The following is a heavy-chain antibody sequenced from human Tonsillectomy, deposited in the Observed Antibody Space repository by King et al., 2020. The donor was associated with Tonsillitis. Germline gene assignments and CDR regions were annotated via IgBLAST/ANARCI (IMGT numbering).Heavy chain of an antibody. D-gene: IGHD3-3*01. Sequence: QLVQSGGGVVQPGRSLRLSCAASGFTFSSYAMHWVRQAPGKGLEWVAVISYDGSNKYYADSVKGRFTISRDNSKNTLYLQMNSLRAEDTAVYYCARDRKRDDFWSGYDYYYYGMDVWGQGTTVTVSS. V-gene: IGHV3-30*04. CDR1: GFTFSSYA. J-gene: IGHJ6*02. CDR2: ISYDGSNK. CDR3: ARDRKRDDFWSGYDYYYYGMDV.